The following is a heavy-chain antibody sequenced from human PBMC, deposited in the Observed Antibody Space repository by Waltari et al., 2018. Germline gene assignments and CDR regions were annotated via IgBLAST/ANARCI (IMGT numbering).Heavy chain of an antibody. CDR2: INHSGST. D-gene: IGHD6-13*01. CDR1: GGSFSGYY. V-gene: IGHV4-34*01. J-gene: IGHJ4*02. CDR3: ARPYSSSWWGFDY. Sequence: QVQLQQWGAGLLKPSETLSLTCAVYGGSFSGYYWSWIRQPPGKGLEWIGEINHSGSTNYNPSLKSRVTISVDTSKNQFSLKLSSVTAADTAVYYRARPYSSSWWGFDYWGQGTLVTVSS.